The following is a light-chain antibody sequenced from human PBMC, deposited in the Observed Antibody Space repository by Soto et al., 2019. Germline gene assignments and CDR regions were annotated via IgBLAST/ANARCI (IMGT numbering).Light chain of an antibody. CDR3: QQYYGTPLT. CDR2: WAS. CDR1: QSVLYSSNNKNY. V-gene: IGKV4-1*01. Sequence: DIVMTQSPDSLAVSLGERATINCKSSQSVLYSSNNKNYLAWYQQKPGQPPNLLIYWASTRESGVPDRFSGSGSGTDFALTISSVQSEDVAVYYCQQYYGTPLTFVGGTRVEI. J-gene: IGKJ4*01.